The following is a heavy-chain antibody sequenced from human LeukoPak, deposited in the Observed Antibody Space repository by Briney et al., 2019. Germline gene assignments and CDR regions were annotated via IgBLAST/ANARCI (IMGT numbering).Heavy chain of an antibody. Sequence: GGSLRLSCAASGFTFSNYAMSWVRQAPGKGLDWVSAITGSGGNTYYADSVKGRFTISRDNAKNSLYLQMNSLRAEDTALYYCAKDIGYGAFDIWGQGTMVTVSS. CDR1: GFTFSNYA. CDR2: ITGSGGNT. CDR3: AKDIGYGAFDI. V-gene: IGHV3-23*01. J-gene: IGHJ3*02. D-gene: IGHD5-18*01.